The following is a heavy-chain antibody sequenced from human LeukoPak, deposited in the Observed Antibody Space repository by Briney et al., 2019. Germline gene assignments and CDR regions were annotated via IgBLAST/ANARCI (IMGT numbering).Heavy chain of an antibody. Sequence: PSETLSLTCTVSGGXISTYYWTWIRQPPGKGLEWIGYIYFSGSTNYNPSLKSRVTISVDTSKNQFSLNLTSVTAADTAVYYCARGGKGFPLGLRFDYWGQGSLVTVSS. CDR2: IYFSGST. J-gene: IGHJ4*02. CDR1: GGXISTYY. D-gene: IGHD2-21*01. CDR3: ARGGKGFPLGLRFDY. V-gene: IGHV4-59*01.